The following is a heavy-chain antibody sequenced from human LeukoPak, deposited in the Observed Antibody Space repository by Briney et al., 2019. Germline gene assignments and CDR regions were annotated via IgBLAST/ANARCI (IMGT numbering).Heavy chain of an antibody. V-gene: IGHV3-30-3*01. CDR3: ARDLLVNWELLDYYYYGMDV. CDR1: GFTFSSYA. D-gene: IGHD1-26*01. CDR2: ISYDGSNK. Sequence: GSLRLSCAASGFTFSSYAMHWVRQAPGKGLEWVAVISYDGSNKYYADSVKGRFIISRDNSKNTLYLQMNSLRAEDTAVYYCARDLLVNWELLDYYYYGMDVWGQGTTVTVSS. J-gene: IGHJ6*02.